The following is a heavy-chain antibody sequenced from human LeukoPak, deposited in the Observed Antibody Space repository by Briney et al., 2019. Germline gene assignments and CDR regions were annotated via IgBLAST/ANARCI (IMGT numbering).Heavy chain of an antibody. J-gene: IGHJ4*02. CDR1: GYTFPSYY. CDR3: ARGLYSGYLYYFDY. V-gene: IGHV1-46*01. D-gene: IGHD5-12*01. CDR2: INPSGGNT. Sequence: GASVKVSCKASGYTFPSYYMHWVRQAPGQGLEWMGVINPSGGNTNSAQKFQGRVTMTRDTSTRTVYMELSSLRSEDTAVYYCARGLYSGYLYYFDYWGQGTLVTVSS.